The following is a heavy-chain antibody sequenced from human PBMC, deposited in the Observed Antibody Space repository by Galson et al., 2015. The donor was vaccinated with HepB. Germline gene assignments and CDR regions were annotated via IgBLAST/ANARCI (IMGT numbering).Heavy chain of an antibody. J-gene: IGHJ4*02. CDR1: GGSISSGGYY. V-gene: IGHV4-31*03. D-gene: IGHD2-2*01. CDR2: IYYSGST. CDR3: ARGSGYCSSTSCRLFDY. Sequence: TLSLTCTVSGGSISSGGYYWSWIRQHPGKGLEWIGYIYYSGSTYYNPSLKSRVTISVDTSKNQFSLKLSSVTAADTAVYYCARGSGYCSSTSCRLFDYWGQGTLVTVSS.